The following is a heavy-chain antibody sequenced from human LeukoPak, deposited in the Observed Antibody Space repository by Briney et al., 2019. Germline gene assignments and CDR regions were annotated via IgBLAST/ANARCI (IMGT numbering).Heavy chain of an antibody. Sequence: GGSLRLSCAASGFTFSSYAMSWVRQAPGKGLEWVSAISGSGGSTYYADSVKGRFTISGDNSKNTLYLQMNSLRAEDTAVYYCAGWGRAVQDDYYFDYWGQGTLVTVSS. CDR2: ISGSGGST. CDR3: AGWGRAVQDDYYFDY. D-gene: IGHD3-10*01. V-gene: IGHV3-23*01. CDR1: GFTFSSYA. J-gene: IGHJ4*02.